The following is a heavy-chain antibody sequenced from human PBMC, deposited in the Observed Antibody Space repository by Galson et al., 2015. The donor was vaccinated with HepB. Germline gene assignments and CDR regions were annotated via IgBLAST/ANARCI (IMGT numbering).Heavy chain of an antibody. Sequence: SLRLSCATSGFTFTNYATSWVRQAPGKGLEWVSGIIAIGTSTHYADSVKGRFTISRDNSKNTIYLQMNSLRAEDSAVYYCAKDYADKLMTSETAALFEYWGQGALVTVSS. J-gene: IGHJ4*02. CDR1: GFTFTNYA. V-gene: IGHV3-23*05. D-gene: IGHD3-16*01. CDR2: IIAIGTST. CDR3: AKDYADKLMTSETAALFEY.